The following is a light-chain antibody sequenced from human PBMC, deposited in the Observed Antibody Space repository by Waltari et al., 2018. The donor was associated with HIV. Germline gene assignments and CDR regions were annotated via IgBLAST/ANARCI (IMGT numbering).Light chain of an antibody. J-gene: IGLJ1*01. V-gene: IGLV1-47*01. CDR2: TNN. CDR3: AAWNDRLSGYV. CDR1: SSNIGRNY. Sequence: QSVLTQPPSASGTPGQRVTISSSGRSSNIGRNYVYWSQHLPGTAPKLLIYTNNQRPSGVPDRFSGSKSGTSASLAISGLRSEDEADYYCAAWNDRLSGYVFGTGTKVTV.